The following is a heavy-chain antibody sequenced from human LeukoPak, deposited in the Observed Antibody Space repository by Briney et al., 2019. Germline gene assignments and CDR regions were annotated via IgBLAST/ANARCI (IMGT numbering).Heavy chain of an antibody. CDR2: IYHSGST. Sequence: SETLSLTCAVSGGSISSSNWWSWVRQPPGKGLEWIGEIYHSGSTNYNPSLKSRVSMSVDTSKNQFSLKLSSVTAADTAVYYCAREGSGWYPDYWGQGTLVTVSS. V-gene: IGHV4-4*02. CDR3: AREGSGWYPDY. D-gene: IGHD6-19*01. CDR1: GGSISSSNW. J-gene: IGHJ4*02.